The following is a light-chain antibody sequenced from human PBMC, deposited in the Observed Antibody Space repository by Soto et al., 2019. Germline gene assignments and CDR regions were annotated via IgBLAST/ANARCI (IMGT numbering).Light chain of an antibody. Sequence: QSVLTQPPSASGTPGQRVTISCSGSSANIGTNFVYWYQQLPGTAPKLLIFSNAQRPSGVPDRFSGSRSGTSASLAISGLLSEDEADYYCAAWDDSLSGWVFGGGTKLTVL. V-gene: IGLV1-47*02. CDR3: AAWDDSLSGWV. J-gene: IGLJ3*02. CDR2: SNA. CDR1: SANIGTNF.